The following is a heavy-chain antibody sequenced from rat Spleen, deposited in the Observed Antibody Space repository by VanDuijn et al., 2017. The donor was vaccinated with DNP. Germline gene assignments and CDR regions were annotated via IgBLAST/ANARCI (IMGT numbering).Heavy chain of an antibody. CDR3: ARHVLPLRVWDY. CDR2: ISYDGSRT. CDR1: GFIFSDYY. V-gene: IGHV5-22*01. Sequence: EVQLVESGGGLEQPGRSLKLSCAASGFIFSDYYMAWVRQAPTKGLEWVAYISYDGSRTYNGDSVKGRFTISRDNAKNTLYLQMNSLRSEDTATYYCARHVLPLRVWDYWGQGVMVTVSS. J-gene: IGHJ2*01. D-gene: IGHD1-4*01.